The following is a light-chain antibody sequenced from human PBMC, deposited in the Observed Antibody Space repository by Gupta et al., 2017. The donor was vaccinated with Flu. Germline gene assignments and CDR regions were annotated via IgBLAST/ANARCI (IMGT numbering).Light chain of an antibody. V-gene: IGLV1-44*01. Sequence: QSVLTQPPSASGTPGQTVTISCSGSSSNIGSNTVDWYQHRPGTAPKLLIYSNHVRPSGGPDRFSGSKSGTSASLDVSGLQSEDEADYFCTAWDDSLDGHQVFGGGTKLTVL. CDR3: TAWDDSLDGHQV. J-gene: IGLJ3*02. CDR1: SSNIGSNT. CDR2: SNH.